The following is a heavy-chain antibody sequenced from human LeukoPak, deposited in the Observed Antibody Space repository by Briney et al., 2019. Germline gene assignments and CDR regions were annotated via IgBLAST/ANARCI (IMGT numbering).Heavy chain of an antibody. D-gene: IGHD3-16*01. Sequence: ASVKVSCKASGYTFTDYYMHWVRQAPGQGLEWMGWIYPNSGDTNYAQKFQGRVTMTRDTSISTAYMELSRLRSDDTAVYYCARVRYRLAETYIDYWGQGTLVTVSS. CDR1: GYTFTDYY. CDR3: ARVRYRLAETYIDY. CDR2: IYPNSGDT. J-gene: IGHJ4*02. V-gene: IGHV1-2*02.